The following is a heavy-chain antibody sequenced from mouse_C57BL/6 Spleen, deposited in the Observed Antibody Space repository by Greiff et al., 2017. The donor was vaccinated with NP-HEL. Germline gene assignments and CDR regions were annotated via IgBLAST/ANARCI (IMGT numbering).Heavy chain of an antibody. J-gene: IGHJ4*01. Sequence: LVESGAELVKPGASVKLSCKASGYTFTEYTIHWVKQRSGQGLEWIGWFYPGSGSIKYNEKFKDKATLTADKSSSTVYMELSRLTSEDSAVYFCARHEGLYYYGSSYYAMDYWGQGTSVTVSS. CDR2: FYPGSGSI. CDR3: ARHEGLYYYGSSYYAMDY. CDR1: GYTFTEYT. V-gene: IGHV1-62-2*01. D-gene: IGHD1-1*01.